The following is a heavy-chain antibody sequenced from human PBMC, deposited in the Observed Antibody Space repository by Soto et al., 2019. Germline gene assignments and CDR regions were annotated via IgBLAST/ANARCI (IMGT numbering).Heavy chain of an antibody. D-gene: IGHD2-21*02. CDR1: GFGFSSYG. CDR3: ARDPGHYYFDY. J-gene: IGHJ4*02. Sequence: QVQLVESGGGVVQPGRSLRLSCAASGFGFSSYGMHWVRQAPGKGLEWLTIIWYDGSKKYYADSVKGRFTISRDNSNNMLYLQMNSLRAEDTAIYYCARDPGHYYFDYWGQGILVTVSS. CDR2: IWYDGSKK. V-gene: IGHV3-33*01.